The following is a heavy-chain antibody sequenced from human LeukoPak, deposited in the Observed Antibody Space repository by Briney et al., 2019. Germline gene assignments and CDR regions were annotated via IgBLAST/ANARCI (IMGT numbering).Heavy chain of an antibody. V-gene: IGHV1-8*03. Sequence: ASVKVSCKASGYTFTSYDINWVRQATGQGLGWMGWMNPNSGNTGYAQKFQGRVTITRNTSISTAYMELSSLRSEDTAVYYCARGTVRKDYDFWSGYSHYYYYMDVWGKGTTVTVSS. D-gene: IGHD3-3*01. CDR2: MNPNSGNT. CDR3: ARGTVRKDYDFWSGYSHYYYYMDV. J-gene: IGHJ6*03. CDR1: GYTFTSYD.